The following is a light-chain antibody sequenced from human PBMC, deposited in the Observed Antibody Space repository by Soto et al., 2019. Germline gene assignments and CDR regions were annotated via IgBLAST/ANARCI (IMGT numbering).Light chain of an antibody. CDR3: SSYAGGKNFYV. V-gene: IGLV2-8*01. CDR1: SSDVGGYDY. CDR2: EVS. J-gene: IGLJ1*01. Sequence: SVLAQPPSASGSPGQTVTISCAGTSSDVGGYDYVSWYQQHPGEAPKLIIYEVSKRPSGVPDRFSGSKSGNTASLTVSGLQAEDEADYHCSSYAGGKNFYVFGTGTKVTVL.